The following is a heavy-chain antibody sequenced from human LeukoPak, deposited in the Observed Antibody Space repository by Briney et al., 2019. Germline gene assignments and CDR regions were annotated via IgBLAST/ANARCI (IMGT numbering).Heavy chain of an antibody. V-gene: IGHV4-34*01. J-gene: IGHJ6*04. CDR2: INHSGST. CDR3: ARDHCSSTSYHEDYYYYGMDV. Sequence: SETLSLTCAVYGGSFSGYYWSWIRQPPGKGLEWIGEINHSGSTNYNPSLKSRVTISVDTSKNQFSLKLSSVTAADTAVYYCARDHCSSTSYHEDYYYYGMDVWGKGTTVTVSS. CDR1: GGSFSGYY. D-gene: IGHD2-2*01.